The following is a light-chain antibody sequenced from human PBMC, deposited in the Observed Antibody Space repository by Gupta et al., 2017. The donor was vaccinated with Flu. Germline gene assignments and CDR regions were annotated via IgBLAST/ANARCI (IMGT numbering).Light chain of an antibody. Sequence: PSSLAPSVGDRVTITCRASQGISIYLAWYQQKPGKVPKLLIYGASTLQSGVPSRFSGSGSGTDFTLTISSLQPEDVATYYCQNYNNASLAFGQGTKVEIK. CDR3: QNYNNASLA. CDR2: GAS. V-gene: IGKV1-27*01. J-gene: IGKJ1*01. CDR1: QGISIY.